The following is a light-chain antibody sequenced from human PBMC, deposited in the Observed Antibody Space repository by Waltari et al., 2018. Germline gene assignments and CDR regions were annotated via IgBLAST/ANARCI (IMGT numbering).Light chain of an antibody. Sequence: DIQLTQSPSFLSASVRDRVTITCRASQGISNYLAWYQQKPGKAPKLLIYSASTLQSGVPSRFSGSGSGTEFSLTISSLQADDFATYFCQQYNDYPYTFGQGTKLEIK. CDR3: QQYNDYPYT. CDR1: QGISNY. V-gene: IGKV1-9*01. CDR2: SAS. J-gene: IGKJ2*01.